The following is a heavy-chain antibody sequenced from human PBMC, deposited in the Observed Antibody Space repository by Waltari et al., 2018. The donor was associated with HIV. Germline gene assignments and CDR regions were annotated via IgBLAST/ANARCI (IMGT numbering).Heavy chain of an antibody. Sequence: EVQLVESGGVVVQPGGSLRLSCAVSGFNFDNYAMHWVRQAPGKGLKWFSVISWDGGSTYYADSVKGRFTSARDNSKNSLYLQMNSLRTEDTAVYYCAKDISRYCSGGNCYSYAMDVWGRGTTVTVSS. CDR3: AKDISRYCSGGNCYSYAMDV. CDR2: ISWDGGST. CDR1: GFNFDNYA. V-gene: IGHV3-43*01. D-gene: IGHD2-15*01. J-gene: IGHJ6*02.